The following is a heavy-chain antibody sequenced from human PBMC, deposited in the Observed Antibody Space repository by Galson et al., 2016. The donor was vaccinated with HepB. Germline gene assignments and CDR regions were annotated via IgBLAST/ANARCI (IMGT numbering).Heavy chain of an antibody. V-gene: IGHV3-11*01. J-gene: IGHJ4*02. CDR3: AREAPADHFDY. CDR1: GFTFSDYE. Sequence: SLRLSCAASGFTFSDYEMSWIRQAPGKGLKWVAYISGSGRTTYYEDSVKGRFSISRDNAKNLVSLRMNTLRAKDTAVYFFAREAPADHFDYWGQGTLVTVAS. CDR2: ISGSGRTT.